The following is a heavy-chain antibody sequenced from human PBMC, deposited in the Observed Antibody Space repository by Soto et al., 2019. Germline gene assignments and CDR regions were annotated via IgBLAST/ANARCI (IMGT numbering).Heavy chain of an antibody. J-gene: IGHJ5*02. CDR3: ARAFYDSSGYYKYTWFDP. D-gene: IGHD3-22*01. V-gene: IGHV3-30-3*01. Sequence: RRLSFAGCGVNCVSYAMSWVGQAPGKGLEWVAVISYDGSNKYYADSVKGRFTISSDNSKNTMYLQMNSLRAEDTAVYYCARAFYDSSGYYKYTWFDPWGQGPLVTVSS. CDR2: ISYDGSNK. CDR1: GVNCVSYA.